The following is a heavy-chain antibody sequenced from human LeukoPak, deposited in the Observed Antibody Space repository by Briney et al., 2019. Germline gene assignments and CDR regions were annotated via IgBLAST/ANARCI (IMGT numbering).Heavy chain of an antibody. J-gene: IGHJ4*02. V-gene: IGHV3-23*01. CDR2: ISGNAGST. Sequence: GGSLRLSCAASGFTLSSYAMSWVRQAPGKGLEWVSLISGNAGSTYYAGSVTGRFTISRDITKNTLYLQMNSLRAEDTAVYYCAKDGLQFSEWLPPLGYWGQGTLVTVSS. D-gene: IGHD3-3*01. CDR3: AKDGLQFSEWLPPLGY. CDR1: GFTLSSYA.